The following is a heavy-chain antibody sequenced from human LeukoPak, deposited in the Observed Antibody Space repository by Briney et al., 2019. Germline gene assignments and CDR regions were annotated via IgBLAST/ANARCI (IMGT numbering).Heavy chain of an antibody. J-gene: IGHJ4*02. D-gene: IGHD3-16*02. CDR2: IRYDGSNK. CDR3: AKDQEYVWGSYRYAPDY. Sequence: GGSLRLSCAASGFTFSSYGMHWVRQAPGKGLEWVAFIRYDGSNKYYADSVKGRFTISRDNSKNTLYLQMNSLRAEDTAVYYCAKDQEYVWGSYRYAPDYWGQGTLVTVSS. CDR1: GFTFSSYG. V-gene: IGHV3-30*02.